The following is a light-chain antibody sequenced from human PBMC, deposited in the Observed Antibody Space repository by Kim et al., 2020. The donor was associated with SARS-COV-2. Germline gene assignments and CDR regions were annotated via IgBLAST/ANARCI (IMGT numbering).Light chain of an antibody. CDR2: SSN. V-gene: IGLV1-44*01. CDR3: AAWDDSLDAWV. Sequence: GQRSTISCAGSRANVESNTVSWYQPLPGTARKHHIYSSNQRPSGVPDRFSGSKSGTSASLAISGLQAEGEADYYCAAWDDSLDAWVFGGGTQLTVL. J-gene: IGLJ3*02. CDR1: RANVESNT.